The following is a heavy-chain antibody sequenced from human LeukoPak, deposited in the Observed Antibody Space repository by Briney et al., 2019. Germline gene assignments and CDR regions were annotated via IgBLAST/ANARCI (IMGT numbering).Heavy chain of an antibody. CDR3: AKDSSSGIFDY. Sequence: GGSLGLSCAASGFTFSSYGMSWVRQAPGKGLEWVSAITGSGDITYYADYVKGRFTISRDNSKNTLYLQMNSLRAEDTALYYCAKDSSSGIFDYWGQGTLVTVSS. CDR1: GFTFSSYG. CDR2: ITGSGDIT. D-gene: IGHD3-22*01. J-gene: IGHJ4*02. V-gene: IGHV3-23*01.